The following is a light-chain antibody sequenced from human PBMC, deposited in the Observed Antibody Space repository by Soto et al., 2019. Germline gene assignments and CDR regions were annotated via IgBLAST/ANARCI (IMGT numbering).Light chain of an antibody. CDR3: QQRSNWPPIT. CDR2: DAF. V-gene: IGKV3-11*01. CDR1: ESVDRY. Sequence: VLTQSPDVLSLSPGQTATLSCRASESVDRYVAWYQQKVGQAPRLLIYDAFTRATGVAARFSGSGSATDFTLTISSLEPEDFAVYYCQQRSNWPPITFGQGTRLEIK. J-gene: IGKJ5*01.